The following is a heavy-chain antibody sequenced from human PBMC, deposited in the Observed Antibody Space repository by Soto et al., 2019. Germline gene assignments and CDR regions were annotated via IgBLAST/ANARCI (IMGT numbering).Heavy chain of an antibody. CDR2: ISGSGGST. CDR3: ANSRIQLWLISCFDY. J-gene: IGHJ4*02. Sequence: TGGSLRLSCAASGFTFSSYAMSWVRQAPGKGLEWVSAISGSGGSTYYADSVKGRFTISRDNSKNTLYLQMNSLRAEDTAVYYCANSRIQLWLISCFDYWGQGTLVTVSS. D-gene: IGHD5-18*01. CDR1: GFTFSSYA. V-gene: IGHV3-23*01.